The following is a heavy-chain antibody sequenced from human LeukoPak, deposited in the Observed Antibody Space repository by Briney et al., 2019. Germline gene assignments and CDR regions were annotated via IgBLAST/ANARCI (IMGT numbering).Heavy chain of an antibody. V-gene: IGHV3-20*04. CDR1: GFIFDDYG. Sequence: GGSLRLSCAAFGFIFDDYGMSWVRQAPGKGLEWVSGINWNGGSTGYADSVKGRFTISRDNAKNSLYLQMNSLRAEDTALYYCARVQLVDYYYYSYMDVWGKGTTVTVSS. CDR3: ARVQLVDYYYYSYMDV. D-gene: IGHD6-6*01. CDR2: INWNGGST. J-gene: IGHJ6*03.